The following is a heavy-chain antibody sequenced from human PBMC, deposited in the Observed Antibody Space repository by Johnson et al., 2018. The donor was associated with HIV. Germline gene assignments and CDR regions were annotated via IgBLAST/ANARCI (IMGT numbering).Heavy chain of an antibody. Sequence: VQLVETGGGVVRPGGSLRLSCAASGFTFDDYGMSWVRQAPGKGLEWVSGIYWNGGSTGYAGSVQGRFTISRDNSKDKMYLQMNSRRDEERAVYYCARGGPYDSGIIDAFDIWGQGTMVTVSS. CDR1: GFTFDDYG. CDR3: ARGGPYDSGIIDAFDI. CDR2: IYWNGGST. V-gene: IGHV3-20*04. D-gene: IGHD3-10*01. J-gene: IGHJ3*02.